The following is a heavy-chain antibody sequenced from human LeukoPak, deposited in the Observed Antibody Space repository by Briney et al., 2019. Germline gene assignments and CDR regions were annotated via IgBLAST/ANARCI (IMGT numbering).Heavy chain of an antibody. V-gene: IGHV1-69*01. CDR2: IIPIFGTA. Sequence: SVKVSCKASGGTFSSYAISWVRQAPGQGLEWMGGIIPIFGTADYAQKFQGRVTITADESTSTAYKELSSLRSEDTAVYYCASSVLELLGDKGYYYYMDVWGKGTTVTVSS. D-gene: IGHD2-15*01. J-gene: IGHJ6*03. CDR3: ASSVLELLGDKGYYYYMDV. CDR1: GGTFSSYA.